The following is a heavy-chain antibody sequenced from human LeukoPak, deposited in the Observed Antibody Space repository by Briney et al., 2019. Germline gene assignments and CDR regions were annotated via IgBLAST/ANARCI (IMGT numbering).Heavy chain of an antibody. CDR3: AREVESWFGDLLSYFDS. J-gene: IGHJ4*02. Sequence: SETLSLTCIVSGFSIGTGYSWGWIRQPPGKGLEWIGTIYHRGNTYFNPSLMSRVIISLDTSKNQFSLRLTSVTAADTAIYYCAREVESWFGDLLSYFDSWGQGTQVTVSS. CDR1: GFSIGTGYS. V-gene: IGHV4-38-2*02. CDR2: IYHRGNT. D-gene: IGHD3-10*01.